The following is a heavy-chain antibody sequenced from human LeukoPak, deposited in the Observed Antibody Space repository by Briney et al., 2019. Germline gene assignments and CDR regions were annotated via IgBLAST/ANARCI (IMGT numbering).Heavy chain of an antibody. V-gene: IGHV3-7*01. D-gene: IGHD2-8*02. J-gene: IGHJ4*02. Sequence: GGSLRLSCAASGFTFSNYWMGWVRQAPGKGLEWVANIKQDGGEKRYVDPVKGRFTISRDNAKNSLYLQMNSLRDEDTAVYYCARAPATNEWRCMDYWGQGTLVTVSS. CDR2: IKQDGGEK. CDR1: GFTFSNYW. CDR3: ARAPATNEWRCMDY.